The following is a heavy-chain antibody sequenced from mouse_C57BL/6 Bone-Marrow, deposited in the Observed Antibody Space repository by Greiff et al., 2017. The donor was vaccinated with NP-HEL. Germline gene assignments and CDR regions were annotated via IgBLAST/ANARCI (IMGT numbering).Heavy chain of an antibody. D-gene: IGHD1-1*01. CDR3: ERLPNYYDSSYLYAMDY. CDR2: ISNGGGST. V-gene: IGHV5-12*01. Sequence: EVKLVESGGGLVQPGGSLKLSCAASGFTFSDYYMYWVRQTPEKRLEWVAYISNGGGSTYYPDTVKGRFTISRDNAKNTLYLQVSRLKSEDTDMYYCERLPNYYDSSYLYAMDYWGQGTSVTVSS. J-gene: IGHJ4*01. CDR1: GFTFSDYY.